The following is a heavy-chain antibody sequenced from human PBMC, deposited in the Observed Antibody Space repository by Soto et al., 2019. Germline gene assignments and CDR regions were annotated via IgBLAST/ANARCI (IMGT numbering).Heavy chain of an antibody. J-gene: IGHJ4*02. D-gene: IGHD3-9*01. Sequence: QVKLVQSGAEVKRPGASVKVSCKASGYTFRNYGITWVRQAPGQGLEWMALISPYNGNTNYAQALQGRVTITTDTSTSTAYNSLSTLPSEDTARHSCASDLVSGSDIWRPYNGGYFEHWCQGTVVSGSS. CDR3: ASDLVSGSDIWRPYNGGYFEH. CDR1: GYTFRNYG. CDR2: ISPYNGNT. V-gene: IGHV1-18*01.